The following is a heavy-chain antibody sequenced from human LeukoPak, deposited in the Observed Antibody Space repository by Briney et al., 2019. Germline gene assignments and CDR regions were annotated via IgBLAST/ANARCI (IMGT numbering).Heavy chain of an antibody. CDR1: GGSISSSSYY. Sequence: PSETLSLTCTVSGGSISSSSYYWGWIRQPPGKGLEWIGSIYYSGSTYYNPSLKSRVTISVDTSKNQFSLKLSSVTAADTAVYYCARGNVDTSANWFDPWGQGTLVTVSS. D-gene: IGHD5-18*01. CDR3: ARGNVDTSANWFDP. J-gene: IGHJ5*02. CDR2: IYYSGST. V-gene: IGHV4-39*01.